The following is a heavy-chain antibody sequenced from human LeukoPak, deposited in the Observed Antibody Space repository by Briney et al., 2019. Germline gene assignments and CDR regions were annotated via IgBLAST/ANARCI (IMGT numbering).Heavy chain of an antibody. V-gene: IGHV4-59*01. Sequence: SETLSLTCTVSGGSISSYYWSWIRQPPGKGLEWLGYIYYSGSTNYNPSLKSRVTISVDTSKNQFSLKLSSVTAADTAVYYCAGRIAVAGTGAWFDPWGQGTLVTVSS. CDR2: IYYSGST. J-gene: IGHJ5*02. CDR3: AGRIAVAGTGAWFDP. D-gene: IGHD6-19*01. CDR1: GGSISSYY.